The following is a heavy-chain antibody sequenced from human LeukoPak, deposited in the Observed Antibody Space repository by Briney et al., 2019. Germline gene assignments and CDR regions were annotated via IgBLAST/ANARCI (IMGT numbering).Heavy chain of an antibody. Sequence: PGGSLRLSCAASGFTFNTYAMSWVRKAPGKGLEWVSGISGSGGSTYYADSVKGRFIISRDNSKNTLYLQMTSLRAEDTAVYYCAKDFESGDYFDYWGQGTLVTVSS. V-gene: IGHV3-23*01. J-gene: IGHJ4*02. D-gene: IGHD3-10*01. CDR1: GFTFNTYA. CDR3: AKDFESGDYFDY. CDR2: ISGSGGST.